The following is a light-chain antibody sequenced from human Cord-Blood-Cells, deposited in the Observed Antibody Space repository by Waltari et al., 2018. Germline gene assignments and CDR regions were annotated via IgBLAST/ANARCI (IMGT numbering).Light chain of an antibody. CDR3: CSYAGSSTV. V-gene: IGLV2-23*01. Sequence: QSALTQPASVSGSPGQSITISCPGTSSDVGCYNLVSWYQQHPGQAPKLMIYEGSKRPSGVSNRFSGSKSGNTAALTISGLQAEDEADYCCCSYAGSSTVFGGGTKLTVL. CDR1: SSDVGCYNL. J-gene: IGLJ2*01. CDR2: EGS.